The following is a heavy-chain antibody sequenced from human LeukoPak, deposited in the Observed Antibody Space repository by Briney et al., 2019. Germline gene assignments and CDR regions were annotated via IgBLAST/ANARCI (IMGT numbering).Heavy chain of an antibody. CDR3: AKAGVIVPTIVLDY. V-gene: IGHV3-23*01. CDR2: ISGSGGST. J-gene: IGHJ4*02. Sequence: GGSLRLSCAASGFTSSSYAMNWVRQAPGKGLEWVSGISGSGGSTYYADSVKGRFTISRDNSKNTLSLQMNSLRVEDTAVYYCAKAGVIVPTIVLDYWGQGTLVTVSS. CDR1: GFTSSSYA. D-gene: IGHD5-12*01.